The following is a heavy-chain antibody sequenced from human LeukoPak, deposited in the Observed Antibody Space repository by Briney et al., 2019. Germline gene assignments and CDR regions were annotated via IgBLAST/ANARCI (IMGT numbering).Heavy chain of an antibody. CDR2: IYPGDSDT. D-gene: IGHD6-13*01. Sequence: GESLKISCKGSGYSFNTYWIAWVRQMPGKGLEWMGIIYPGDSDTRYSPSFQGQVTISADKSISTAYLHWSSPKASDTAMYYCARLLGSSWTFDYWGQGTLVTVSS. V-gene: IGHV5-51*01. CDR1: GYSFNTYW. CDR3: ARLLGSSWTFDY. J-gene: IGHJ4*02.